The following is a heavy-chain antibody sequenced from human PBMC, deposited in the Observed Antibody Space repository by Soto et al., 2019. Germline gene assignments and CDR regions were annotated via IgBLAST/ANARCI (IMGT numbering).Heavy chain of an antibody. J-gene: IGHJ6*02. CDR2: INHSGST. CDR1: GGSFSGYY. Sequence: SETLSLTCAVYGGSFSGYYCSWVRQPPGQGLEWIGEINHSGSTNYNPPLKSRVTLSVDTSKTQYSLKVTSVTAADTDVYYCARLYGYCIRNSCHGHYAMDVWGQGTTVTVSS. CDR3: ARLYGYCIRNSCHGHYAMDV. D-gene: IGHD2-2*01. V-gene: IGHV4-34*01.